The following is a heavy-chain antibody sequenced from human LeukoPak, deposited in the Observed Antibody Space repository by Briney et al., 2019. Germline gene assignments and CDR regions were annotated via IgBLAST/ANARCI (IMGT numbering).Heavy chain of an antibody. D-gene: IGHD3-3*01. CDR1: GFTFSSYG. Sequence: PGGSLRLSCAASGFTFSSYGMHWVRQARGKGLEWVAFLRYDGSNKYYADSVKGRFTISRDNSKNTLYLQMNSLRAEDTAVYYCAKDSGDYDFWSGRYFDYWGQGTLVTVSS. CDR3: AKDSGDYDFWSGRYFDY. CDR2: LRYDGSNK. J-gene: IGHJ4*02. V-gene: IGHV3-30*02.